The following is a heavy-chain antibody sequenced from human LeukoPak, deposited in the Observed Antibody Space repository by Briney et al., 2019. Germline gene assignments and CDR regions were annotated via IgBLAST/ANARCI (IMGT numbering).Heavy chain of an antibody. V-gene: IGHV3-23*01. CDR2: VSDSGSGT. J-gene: IGHJ4*02. CDR1: GFTFSTYA. Sequence: PGGSLRLSCAASGFTFSTYAMSWVRQAPGRGLELVSAVSDSGSGTYYADSVKGRFTISRDNSKNTLYLQMTSLRAEVTALYYCAKGKGSSGWYDWGQGTLVTVSS. D-gene: IGHD6-19*01. CDR3: AKGKGSSGWYD.